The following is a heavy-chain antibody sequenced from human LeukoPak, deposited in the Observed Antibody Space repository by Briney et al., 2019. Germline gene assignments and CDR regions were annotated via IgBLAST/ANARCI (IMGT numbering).Heavy chain of an antibody. CDR1: GFTVSSNY. J-gene: IGHJ4*02. D-gene: IGHD3-22*01. CDR2: IYSGGST. CDR3: ARGYYDSSGYLAGFDY. V-gene: IGHV3-53*01. Sequence: PGGSLRLSCAASGFTVSSNYMSWVRQARGKGLEWVSVIYSGGSTYYADSVKGRFTISRDNSKNTLYPQMNSLRAEDTAVYYCARGYYDSSGYLAGFDYWGQGTLVTVSS.